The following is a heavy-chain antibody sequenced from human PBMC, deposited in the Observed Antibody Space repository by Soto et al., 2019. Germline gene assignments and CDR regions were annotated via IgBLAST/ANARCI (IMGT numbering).Heavy chain of an antibody. D-gene: IGHD3-3*01. CDR1: GYTFTSYG. CDR3: ARSGNDFWSGYYTDYFDY. V-gene: IGHV1-18*04. Sequence: QVPLVQSGAEVKKPGASVKVSCKASGYTFTSYGISWVRQAPGQGLEWMGWISAYNGNTNYAQKLQGRVTMTTDTSTSTAYMELRSLRSDDTAVYYCARSGNDFWSGYYTDYFDYWGQGTLVTVSS. CDR2: ISAYNGNT. J-gene: IGHJ4*02.